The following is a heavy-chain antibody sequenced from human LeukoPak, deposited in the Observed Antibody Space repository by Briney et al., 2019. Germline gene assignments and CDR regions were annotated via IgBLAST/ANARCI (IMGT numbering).Heavy chain of an antibody. J-gene: IGHJ4*02. CDR1: GGSFSGYY. CDR3: ARASY. V-gene: IGHV4-34*01. CDR2: INHSGST. Sequence: SETLSLTCAVYGGSFSGYYWSWTRQPPGKGLEWIGEINHSGSTNYNPSLKSRVTISVDTSKNQFSLKLSSVTAADTAVYYCARASYWGQGTLVTVSS.